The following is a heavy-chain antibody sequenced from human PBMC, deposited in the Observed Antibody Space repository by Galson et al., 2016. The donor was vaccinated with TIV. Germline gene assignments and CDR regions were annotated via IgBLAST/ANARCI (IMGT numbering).Heavy chain of an antibody. Sequence: SLRLSCAASGLSVSINYMTWVRQAPGKGLEWVSLISDGGNTYYPDSVKGRFTISRDNSKNTLYLQMNSLRVEDTAVYYCARDRVVDATYYYYYYGMDVWGPGILVTVSS. V-gene: IGHV3-66*02. CDR2: ISDGGNT. CDR3: ARDRVVDATYYYYYYGMDV. J-gene: IGHJ6*02. CDR1: GLSVSINY. D-gene: IGHD2-15*01.